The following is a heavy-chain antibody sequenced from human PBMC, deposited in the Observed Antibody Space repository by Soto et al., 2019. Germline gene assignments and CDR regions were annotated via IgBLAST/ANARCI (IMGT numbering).Heavy chain of an antibody. Sequence: QVQLVESGGGVVQPGRSLRLSCAASGFTFSSYGMHWVRQAPGKGLEWVAVIWYDGSNKYYADSVKGRFTISRDNSKNTLYLQMNSLRAEDTAVYYCSRGRFYYDSSGFDYWGQGTLVTVSS. CDR2: IWYDGSNK. CDR1: GFTFSSYG. J-gene: IGHJ4*02. CDR3: SRGRFYYDSSGFDY. D-gene: IGHD3-22*01. V-gene: IGHV3-33*01.